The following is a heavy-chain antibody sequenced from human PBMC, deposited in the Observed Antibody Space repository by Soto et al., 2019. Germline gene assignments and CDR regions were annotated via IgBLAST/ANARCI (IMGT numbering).Heavy chain of an antibody. V-gene: IGHV4-30-2*01. CDR1: GGSISSGGYS. Sequence: QLQLQESGSGLVQPSQTLSLTCAVSGGSISSGGYSWSWIRQPPGKGLEWIGYIYHSGSTSYNPSPXSXXTISVDRSKSQCSRKPSSVTGADTAVYYCSRAPGSWGQGTLVTVSS. J-gene: IGHJ5*02. D-gene: IGHD5-12*01. CDR3: SRAPGS. CDR2: IYHSGST.